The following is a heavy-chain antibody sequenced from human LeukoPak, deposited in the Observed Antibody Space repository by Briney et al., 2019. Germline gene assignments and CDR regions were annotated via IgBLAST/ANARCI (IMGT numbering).Heavy chain of an antibody. J-gene: IGHJ4*02. CDR3: AKELVGRSSLTFDS. D-gene: IGHD6-13*01. V-gene: IGHV3-23*01. CDR2: IGGSVDYT. CDR1: GFTFSSNA. Sequence: GGSLRLSCAASGFTFSSNAMAWVRQAPGKGLEWVSAIGGSVDYTFYAESVKGRFTTSRDNSKNTLYLQMSGLRVEDTAVYYCAKELVGRSSLTFDSWGQGALVTVSS.